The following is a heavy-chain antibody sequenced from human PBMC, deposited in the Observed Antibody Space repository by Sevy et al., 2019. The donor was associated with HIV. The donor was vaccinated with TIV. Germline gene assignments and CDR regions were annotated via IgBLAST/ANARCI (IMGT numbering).Heavy chain of an antibody. CDR3: ARIPIYSSSSDGEYYFDY. Sequence: SETLSLTYTVSGGSISSGDYCWSWIRQPPGKGLEWIGYIYYSGSTYYNPSLKSRVTISVDTSKNQFSLKLSSVTAADTAVYYCARIPIYSSSSDGEYYFDYWGQGTLVTVSS. CDR1: GGSISSGDYC. D-gene: IGHD6-6*01. J-gene: IGHJ4*02. V-gene: IGHV4-30-4*01. CDR2: IYYSGST.